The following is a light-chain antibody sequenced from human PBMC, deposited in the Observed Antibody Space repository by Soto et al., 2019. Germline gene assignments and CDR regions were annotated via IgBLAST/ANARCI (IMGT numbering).Light chain of an antibody. Sequence: MTLNPSSLCASVKDRVTITCRASQDIRNDLAWFQQKPGKAPKLLIFVASSLQSGVPSRFSGSGSGTNFTLTIYSLQPEDCATYCSPLAYYYPPPFGHGTKLDIK. CDR2: VAS. CDR1: QDIRND. V-gene: IGKV1-6*01. CDR3: PLAYYYPPP. J-gene: IGKJ1*01.